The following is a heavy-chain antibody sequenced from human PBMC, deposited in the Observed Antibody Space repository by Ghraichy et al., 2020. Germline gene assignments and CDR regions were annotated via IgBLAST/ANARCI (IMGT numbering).Heavy chain of an antibody. Sequence: GGSLRLSCAASGFTFSNYGMHWVRQAPGKGLEWVAVISYDGSDKYYADSVKGRFTISRDNSKNTLYLQMNSLRAEDTAVYYCAKEVSSGWYVPNDYWGQEPWSPSPQ. V-gene: IGHV3-30*18. CDR1: GFTFSNYG. D-gene: IGHD6-19*01. CDR2: ISYDGSDK. CDR3: AKEVSSGWYVPNDY. J-gene: IGHJ4*01.